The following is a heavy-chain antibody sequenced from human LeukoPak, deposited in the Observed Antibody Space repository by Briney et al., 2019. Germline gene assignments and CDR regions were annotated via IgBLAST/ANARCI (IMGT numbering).Heavy chain of an antibody. D-gene: IGHD4-23*01. CDR3: ARGLGRHGGYIGY. V-gene: IGHV4-34*01. J-gene: IGHJ4*02. Sequence: SETLSLTCAVYGGSFSGYYWSWIRQPPGKGLEWIGEINHSGSTNYNPSLKSRVTISVDTSKNQFSLKLSSVTAADTAVYYCARGLGRHGGYIGYWGQGTLVTVSS. CDR2: INHSGST. CDR1: GGSFSGYY.